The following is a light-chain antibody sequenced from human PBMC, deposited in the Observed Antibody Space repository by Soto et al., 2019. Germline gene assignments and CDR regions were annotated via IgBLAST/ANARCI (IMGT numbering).Light chain of an antibody. CDR1: QSISSL. J-gene: IGKJ1*01. V-gene: IGKV1-5*01. CDR3: QHYKNY. CDR2: DAS. Sequence: DIQMTQSPSTLSASVGDRVTITCRASQSISSLLAWYQQKPGKAPKLLIYDASSLASGVPSRFSGSVSGTESSHTTTMLHSDDFADDNSQHYKNYFGDGTKVYIK.